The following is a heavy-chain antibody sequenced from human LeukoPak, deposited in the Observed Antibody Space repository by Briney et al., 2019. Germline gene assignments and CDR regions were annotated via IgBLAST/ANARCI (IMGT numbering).Heavy chain of an antibody. J-gene: IGHJ4*02. CDR3: ARLGSYFDY. CDR1: GDSLTSYY. Sequence: SETLSLTCTVFGDSLTSYYWSWIRQPPGKGLQWIGYIYYSGTVNYNPSLKSRVTISVDTSKNQFSLNLSSVTAADTAVYYCARLGSYFDYWGQGTLVTVSS. CDR2: IYYSGTV. V-gene: IGHV4-59*08.